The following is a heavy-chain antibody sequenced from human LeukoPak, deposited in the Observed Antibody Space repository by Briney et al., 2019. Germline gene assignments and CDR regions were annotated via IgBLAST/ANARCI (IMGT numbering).Heavy chain of an antibody. J-gene: IGHJ5*02. CDR2: INPNSGGT. CDR3: ARGYFGDYVLDT. D-gene: IGHD4-17*01. CDR1: GYRFRDHY. V-gene: IGHV1-2*02. Sequence: ASVPISCKAYGYRFRDHYMHWVRQAPGQRLEYLGWINPNSGGTNYAQKFQGRVTLTRDTSIDTAYIRLHSLTSDDTAVYYCARGYFGDYVLDTWGQGALITVSS.